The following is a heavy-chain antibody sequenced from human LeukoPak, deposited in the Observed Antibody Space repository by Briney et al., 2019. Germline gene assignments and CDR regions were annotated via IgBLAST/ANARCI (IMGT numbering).Heavy chain of an antibody. J-gene: IGHJ4*02. CDR1: GVSFNDYY. V-gene: IGHV4-34*01. D-gene: IGHD4-17*01. CDR2: INHSGYT. CDR3: TRMTTGHDY. Sequence: SETLSLTCAVSGVSFNDYYWSWVRQTPGKRLEWIGEINHSGYTNDSPSLKSRVTLSIDTSRKQFSLNLRSVTVADSGIYYCTRMTTGHDYWGQGTLVTVSS.